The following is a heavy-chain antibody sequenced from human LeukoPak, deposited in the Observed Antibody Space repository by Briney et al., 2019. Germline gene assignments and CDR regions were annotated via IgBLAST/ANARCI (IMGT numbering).Heavy chain of an antibody. CDR3: ARSLYSSSSGIWGYYYYMDV. D-gene: IGHD6-6*01. J-gene: IGHJ6*03. CDR2: IKQDGSEK. Sequence: PGGSLRLSCAASGFTFSSYWMSWVRQAPGKGLEWVANIKQDGSEKYYVDSVKGRFTISRDNAKNSLYLQMNSLRAEDTAVYYCARSLYSSSSGIWGYYYYMDVWGKGATVTISS. V-gene: IGHV3-7*01. CDR1: GFTFSSYW.